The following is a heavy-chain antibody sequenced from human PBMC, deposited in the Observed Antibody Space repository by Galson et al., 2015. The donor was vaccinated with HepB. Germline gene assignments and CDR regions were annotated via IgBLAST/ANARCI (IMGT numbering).Heavy chain of an antibody. CDR3: ARDLGFGELLYYYGMDV. CDR1: GFTFSSYS. CDR2: ISSSSSYI. Sequence: SLRLSCAASGFTFSSYSMNWVRQAPGKGLEWVSSISSSSSYIYYADSVKGQFTISRDNAKNSLYLQMNGLRAEDTAVYYCARDLGFGELLYYYGMDVWGQGTTVTVSS. J-gene: IGHJ6*02. D-gene: IGHD3-10*01. V-gene: IGHV3-21*01.